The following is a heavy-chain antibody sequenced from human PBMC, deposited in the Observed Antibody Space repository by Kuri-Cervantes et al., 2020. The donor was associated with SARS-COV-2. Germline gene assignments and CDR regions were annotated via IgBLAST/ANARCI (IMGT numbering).Heavy chain of an antibody. V-gene: IGHV3-21*01. Sequence: ETLSLTCAASGFTFSSYSMNWVRQAPGKGLEWVSSISSSSSYIYYADSVKGRFTISRDNAKNSLYLQMNSLRAEDTAVYYCARDERDYDFWGGYYKDESWYFDLWGRGTLVTVSS. D-gene: IGHD3-3*01. CDR2: ISSSSSYI. J-gene: IGHJ2*01. CDR3: ARDERDYDFWGGYYKDESWYFDL. CDR1: GFTFSSYS.